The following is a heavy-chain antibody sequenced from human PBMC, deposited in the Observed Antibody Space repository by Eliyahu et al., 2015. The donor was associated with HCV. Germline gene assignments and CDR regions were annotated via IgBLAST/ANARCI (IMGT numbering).Heavy chain of an antibody. CDR2: IKQDGSKT. D-gene: IGHD6-13*01. V-gene: IGHV3-7*01. CDR3: ARRVAASDTGGNFDF. J-gene: IGHJ4*02. Sequence: EVQLVESGGGLVQPGGSLRLSCGASGFXFTNYWMSWVRQAPGKGLEGVANIKQDGSKTYYVGSVKGRFTISRDNAKSSLFLQMNSLRVEDTAVYYCARRVAASDTGGNFDFWGQGTLVTVSS. CDR1: GFXFTNYW.